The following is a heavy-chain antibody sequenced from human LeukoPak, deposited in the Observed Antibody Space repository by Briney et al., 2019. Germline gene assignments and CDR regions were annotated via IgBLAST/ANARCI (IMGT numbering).Heavy chain of an antibody. J-gene: IGHJ5*02. Sequence: ASVKVSCKASGYTFTSYYMNWVRQVPGQGLEWMGLINPSGSSTTYAQRFQGRVTMTRDISTSTDYMELTSLTSDDTAMYYCARDNSVGETAWWFDPWGQGTLVTVSS. CDR2: INPSGSST. D-gene: IGHD1-26*01. V-gene: IGHV1-46*01. CDR3: ARDNSVGETAWWFDP. CDR1: GYTFTSYY.